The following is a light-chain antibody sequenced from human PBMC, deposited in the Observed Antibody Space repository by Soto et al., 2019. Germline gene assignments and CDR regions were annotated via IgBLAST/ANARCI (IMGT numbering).Light chain of an antibody. V-gene: IGKV1-39*01. J-gene: IGKJ5*01. CDR3: QQSYSTPPIT. CDR2: GAS. CDR1: QSIATF. Sequence: DIQMTQSPSSLSASVGDRVTITCRASQSIATFLNWYQQRPGKAPKLLIFGASNLQGGVPSRFTGSGSGTDFTLTISTLQPEDFATYYCQQSYSTPPITFGQGTRLELK.